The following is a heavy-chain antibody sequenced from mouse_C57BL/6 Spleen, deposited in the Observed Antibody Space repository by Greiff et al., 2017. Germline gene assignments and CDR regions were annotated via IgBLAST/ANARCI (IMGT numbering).Heavy chain of an antibody. V-gene: IGHV1-72*01. CDR2: IDPNSGGT. Sequence: QVPLQQPGAELVKPGASVKLSCKASGYTFTSYWMHWVKQRPGRGLEWIGRIDPNSGGTKYNEKFKSKATLTVDKPSSPADMQLSSLSSEDSAVYYCATIYYGNYGYAMDYWGQGTSVTVSS. D-gene: IGHD2-1*01. J-gene: IGHJ4*01. CDR3: ATIYYGNYGYAMDY. CDR1: GYTFTSYW.